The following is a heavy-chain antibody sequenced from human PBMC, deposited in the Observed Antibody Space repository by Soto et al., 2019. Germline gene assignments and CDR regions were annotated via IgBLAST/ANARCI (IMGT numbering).Heavy chain of an antibody. CDR1: GGSISSSSYY. Sequence: SETLSLTCTVSGGSISSSSYYWGWIRQPPGKGLEWIGSIYYSGSTYYNPSLKSRVTISVDTSKNQFSLKLSSVTAADTAVYYCSGTGTGYYYGMDVWGQGTTVTVSS. D-gene: IGHD1-1*01. V-gene: IGHV4-39*01. J-gene: IGHJ6*02. CDR2: IYYSGST. CDR3: SGTGTGYYYGMDV.